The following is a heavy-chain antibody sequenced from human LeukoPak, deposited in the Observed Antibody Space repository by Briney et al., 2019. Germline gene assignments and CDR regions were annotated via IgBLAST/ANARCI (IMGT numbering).Heavy chain of an antibody. D-gene: IGHD5/OR15-5a*01. CDR1: GGSISSGGYY. J-gene: IGHJ3*02. V-gene: IGHV4-30-2*01. CDR2: IYHSGST. CDR3: ARDRASVAFDI. Sequence: PSQTLSLTCTVSGGSISSGGYYWSWIRQPPGKGLEWIGYIYHSGSTYYNPSLKSRVTISVDRSKNQFSLKLSSVTAADTAVYYCARDRASVAFDIWGQGTMVTVSS.